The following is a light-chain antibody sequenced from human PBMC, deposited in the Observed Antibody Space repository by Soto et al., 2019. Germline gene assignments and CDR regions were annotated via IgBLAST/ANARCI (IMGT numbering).Light chain of an antibody. V-gene: IGKV1-39*01. CDR3: QQSYSTPYT. Sequence: DIQMTQSPSSLSASVGDRVTITCRASQSISSYLNWYQQKPGKAPKLLIYAASSLQSGVPSRFSGSGSVTDFTLTISSLQPEDFATYYCQQSYSTPYTFGPGTKLEIK. CDR2: AAS. CDR1: QSISSY. J-gene: IGKJ2*01.